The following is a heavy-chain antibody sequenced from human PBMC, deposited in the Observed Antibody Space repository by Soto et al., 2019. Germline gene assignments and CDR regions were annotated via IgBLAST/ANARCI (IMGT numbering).Heavy chain of an antibody. CDR1: GGSFSGYY. Sequence: SETLSLTCAVYGGSFSGYYWSWIRQPPGKGLEWIGEINHSGSTNYNPSLKSRVTISVDTSKNQFSLKLSSVTAADTAVYYCARGNGIAAAGIDYYYGMDVWGQGTTVTVSS. J-gene: IGHJ6*02. CDR3: ARGNGIAAAGIDYYYGMDV. CDR2: INHSGST. D-gene: IGHD6-13*01. V-gene: IGHV4-34*01.